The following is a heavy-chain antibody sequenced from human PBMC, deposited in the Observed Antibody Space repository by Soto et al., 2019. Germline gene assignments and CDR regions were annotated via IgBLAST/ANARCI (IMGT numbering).Heavy chain of an antibody. CDR1: SGSIFTTNW. V-gene: IGHV4-4*02. D-gene: IGHD3-16*01. CDR3: ARKPDVATAKVGGGYVFDV. J-gene: IGHJ3*01. Sequence: QVQLQESGPGLVKPSGTLSLTGAASSGSIFTTNWWSWVRRSPGRGLQWIGDIYHSGSPKYNPSLKSRVSISIDKSKDRFFLNLTSVTAADTAVYYCARKPDVATAKVGGGYVFDVWGQGTMVTVSS. CDR2: IYHSGSP.